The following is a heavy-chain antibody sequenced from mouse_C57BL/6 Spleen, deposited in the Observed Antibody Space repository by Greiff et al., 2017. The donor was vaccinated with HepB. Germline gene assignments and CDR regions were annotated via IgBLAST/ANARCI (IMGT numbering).Heavy chain of an antibody. CDR2: IDPSDSYT. D-gene: IGHD4-1*01. CDR3: AMELGRGDY. CDR1: GYTFTSYW. Sequence: VQLQQSGAELVKPGASVKLSCKASGYTFTSYWMQWVKQRPGQGLEWIGEIDPSDSYTNYNQKFKGKATLTVDTSSSTAYMQLSSLTSEDSAVYYCAMELGRGDYWGQGTTLTVSS. V-gene: IGHV1-50*01. J-gene: IGHJ2*01.